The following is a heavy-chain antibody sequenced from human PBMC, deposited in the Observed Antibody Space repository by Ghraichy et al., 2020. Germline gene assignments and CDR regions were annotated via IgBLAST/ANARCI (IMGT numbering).Heavy chain of an antibody. D-gene: IGHD6-19*01. CDR3: AKEGYSSGSDFDY. CDR2: ISGSGGST. V-gene: IGHV3-23*01. CDR1: GFTFSSYA. Sequence: LSLTCAASGFTFSSYAMSWVRQAPGKGLEWVSAISGSGGSTYYADSVKGRFTISRDNSKNTLYLQMNSLRAEDTAVYYCAKEGYSSGSDFDYWGQGTLVTVSS. J-gene: IGHJ4*02.